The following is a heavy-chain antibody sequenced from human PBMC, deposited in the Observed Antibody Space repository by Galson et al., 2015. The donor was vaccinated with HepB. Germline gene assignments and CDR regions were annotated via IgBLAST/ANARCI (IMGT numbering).Heavy chain of an antibody. CDR1: GYTFTSYG. Sequence: SVKVSCKASGYTFTSYGISWVRQAPGQGLEWMGGIIPIFGTANYAQKFQGRVTITADKSTSTAYMELSSLRSEDTAVYYCAGPMRIFGVVTLPYYYYGMDVWGQGTTVTVSS. D-gene: IGHD3-3*01. V-gene: IGHV1-69*06. J-gene: IGHJ6*02. CDR2: IIPIFGTA. CDR3: AGPMRIFGVVTLPYYYYGMDV.